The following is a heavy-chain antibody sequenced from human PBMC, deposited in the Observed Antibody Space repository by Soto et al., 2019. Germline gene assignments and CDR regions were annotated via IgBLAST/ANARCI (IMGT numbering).Heavy chain of an antibody. V-gene: IGHV4-31*03. CDR2: IYYSGNT. J-gene: IGHJ6*02. CDR3: ARDRLMATAGTARHYFGLDV. CDR1: GGSIRSGGYY. Sequence: KTSETLSLTCTVSGGSIRSGGYYLICVRQNPRMGLEWIGNIYYSGNTYYNPSLKSRLTISVDTSKNQFSLNLSSVTAADTAVYYCARDRLMATAGTARHYFGLDVWGQGTTVTVSS. D-gene: IGHD5-18*01.